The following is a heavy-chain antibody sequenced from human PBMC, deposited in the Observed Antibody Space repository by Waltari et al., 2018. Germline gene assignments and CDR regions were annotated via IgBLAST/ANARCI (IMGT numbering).Heavy chain of an antibody. CDR1: GFTFSSYW. CDR2: IKQDGSEK. CDR3: ARDLVVVVAATGGWFDP. D-gene: IGHD2-15*01. J-gene: IGHJ5*02. Sequence: EVQLVESGGGLVQPGGSLRLSCAASGFTFSSYWMSWVRQAPGKGLEWVANIKQDGSEKYYGDSVKGRFTISRDNAKNSLYLQMNSLRAEDTAVYYCARDLVVVVAATGGWFDPWGQGTLVTVSS. V-gene: IGHV3-7*01.